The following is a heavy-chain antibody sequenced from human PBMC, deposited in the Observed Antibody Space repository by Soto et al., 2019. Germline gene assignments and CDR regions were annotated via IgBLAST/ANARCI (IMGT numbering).Heavy chain of an antibody. CDR3: ARYSDFYDSRGPGDWFDP. J-gene: IGHJ5*02. CDR1: GFTFSSYS. Sequence: GGYLRLSCAASGFTFSSYSMNWVRQAPGKGLEWVSSISSSSSYIYYADSVKGRFTISRDNAKNSLYLQMNSLRAEDTAVYYCARYSDFYDSRGPGDWFDPWGQGSLVTVSS. V-gene: IGHV3-21*01. CDR2: ISSSSSYI. D-gene: IGHD3-22*01.